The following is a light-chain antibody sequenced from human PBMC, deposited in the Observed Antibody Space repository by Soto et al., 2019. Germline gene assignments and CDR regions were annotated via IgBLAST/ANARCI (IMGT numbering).Light chain of an antibody. CDR3: QQSYSTPFT. CDR1: QSIRSY. V-gene: IGKV1-39*01. J-gene: IGKJ3*01. CDR2: AAS. Sequence: DIPMTQSPSSLSASVGDRVTITCRASQSIRSYLNWYQQKPGKAPKLLIYAASSLQSGVPSRFSGSGSGTDFTLTISSLQPEDFATYYCQQSYSTPFTFGPGTKVDIK.